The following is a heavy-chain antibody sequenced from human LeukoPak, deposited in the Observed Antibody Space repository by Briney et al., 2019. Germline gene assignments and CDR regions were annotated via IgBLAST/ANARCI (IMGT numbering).Heavy chain of an antibody. J-gene: IGHJ6*02. CDR2: IYYSGSA. V-gene: IGHV4-59*01. CDR3: ARAGYYYYGMDV. CDR1: GGSISSYY. Sequence: SETLSLTCTVSGGSISSYYWSWIRQPPGKGLEWIGYIYYSGSANYNPSLKSRVTISVDTSKNQFSLKLSSVTAADTAVYYCARAGYYYYGMDVWGQGTTVTVSS. D-gene: IGHD1-14*01.